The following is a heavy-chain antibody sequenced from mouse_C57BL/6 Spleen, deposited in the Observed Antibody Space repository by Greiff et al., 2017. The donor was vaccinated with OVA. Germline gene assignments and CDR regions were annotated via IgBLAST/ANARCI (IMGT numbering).Heavy chain of an antibody. CDR3: ASRRYGSSLYYAMDY. D-gene: IGHD1-1*01. J-gene: IGHJ4*01. CDR2: IDPSDSYT. Sequence: QVQLQQPGAELVMPGASVKLSCKASGYTFTSYWMHWVKQRPGQGLEWIGEIDPSDSYTNYNQKFKGKSTLTVDKSSSTAYMQLSSLTSEDSAVYYCASRRYGSSLYYAMDYWGQGTSVTVSS. V-gene: IGHV1-69*01. CDR1: GYTFTSYW.